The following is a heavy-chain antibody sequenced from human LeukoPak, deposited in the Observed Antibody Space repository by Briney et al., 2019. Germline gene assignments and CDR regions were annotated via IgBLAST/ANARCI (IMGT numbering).Heavy chain of an antibody. CDR3: AGTNYYASSGYYSSFDY. Sequence: GGSLRLSCAASGFSFSVYWMHWVRQAPGKGPVWVSRIKTDGSITDYADFVKGRFTISRDNAKNTLYLQMNSLRAEDTAVYYCAGTNYYASSGYYSSFDYWGQGTLVTVSS. D-gene: IGHD3-22*01. J-gene: IGHJ4*02. CDR1: GFSFSVYW. V-gene: IGHV3-74*01. CDR2: IKTDGSIT.